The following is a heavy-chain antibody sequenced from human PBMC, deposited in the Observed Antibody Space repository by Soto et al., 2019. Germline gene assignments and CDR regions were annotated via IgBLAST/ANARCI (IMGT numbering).Heavy chain of an antibody. V-gene: IGHV4-59*01. CDR1: GGSISSYY. D-gene: IGHD3-10*01. CDR2: IHYSGST. J-gene: IGHJ4*02. CDR3: ARGEVTIIRGFFLPRGYYFEY. Sequence: PSETLSLTCTVSGGSISSYYWSWIRQPPGKGLEWVAYIHYSGSTNYSPSLQSRVTISVDTSKNHFSLKLSSVTAADTAVYYCARGEVTIIRGFFLPRGYYFEYWGQEPRATVSS.